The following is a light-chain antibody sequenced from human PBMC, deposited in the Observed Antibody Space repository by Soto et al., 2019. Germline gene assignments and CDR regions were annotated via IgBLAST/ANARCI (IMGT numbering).Light chain of an antibody. CDR2: DNN. V-gene: IGLV1-51*01. CDR3: CSLTTSHTYV. Sequence: QSVLTQPPSVSAAPGQKVTISCSGSSSNIGNNYVSWYQQLPETAPKLLIYDNNKRPSGIPDRFSGSKSGTSATLGITGLQTGDEADYYCCSLTTSHTYVFGSGTKLTVL. J-gene: IGLJ1*01. CDR1: SSNIGNNY.